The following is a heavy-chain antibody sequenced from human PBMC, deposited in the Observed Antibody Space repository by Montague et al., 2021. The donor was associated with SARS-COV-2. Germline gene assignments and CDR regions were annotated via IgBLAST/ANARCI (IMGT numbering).Heavy chain of an antibody. CDR1: SPGTGSWY. J-gene: IGHJ3*02. D-gene: IGHD3-10*01. V-gene: IGHV4-59*08. Sequence: SETLSLACPVPSPGTGSWYSGADRKRTRQKFSCSCNTYSGFCTKKNPSLKSRVTLSGDTSKNQFSLKLSSVTAADTAVYYCARHTSERITMVQAFDIWGQGTMVTVSS. CDR2: TYSGFCT. CDR3: ARHTSERITMVQAFDI.